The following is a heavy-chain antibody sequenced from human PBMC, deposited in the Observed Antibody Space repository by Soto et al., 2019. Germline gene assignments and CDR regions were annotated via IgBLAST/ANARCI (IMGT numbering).Heavy chain of an antibody. CDR1: CYSIISGYY. CDR3: ARDYYDSSGLGLVPTFDP. D-gene: IGHD3-22*01. CDR2: IYHSGST. Sequence: SGNLSLTGAVSCYSIISGYYCGWIRHPPWKLLEWIGSIYHSGSTYYNPSLKSRVTMSVDTSKNQFSLKLSSVTAADTAVYYCARDYYDSSGLGLVPTFDPWGQGTLVTVSS. V-gene: IGHV4-38-2*01. J-gene: IGHJ5*02.